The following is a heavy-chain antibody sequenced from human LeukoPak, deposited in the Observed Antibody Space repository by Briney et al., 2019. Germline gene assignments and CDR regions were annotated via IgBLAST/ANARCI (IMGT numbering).Heavy chain of an antibody. CDR3: ARHWVHSSSHFDY. J-gene: IGHJ4*02. CDR1: AGSISSSRYY. CDR2: IYYSGNT. D-gene: IGHD6-6*01. V-gene: IGHV4-39*01. Sequence: RPSETLSLTCTVSAGSISSSRYYWGWIRQPPGKGLERIGTIYYSGNTYYNPSLKSRVTISVDTSKNQFSLKLSSVTPADTAVYYCARHWVHSSSHFDYWVQGTLVTVSS.